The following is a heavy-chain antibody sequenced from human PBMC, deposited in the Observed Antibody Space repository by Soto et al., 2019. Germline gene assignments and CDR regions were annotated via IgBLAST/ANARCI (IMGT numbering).Heavy chain of an antibody. CDR1: GGSFSGYY. CDR3: ASGRKHITMIVVVINNPPYFDY. J-gene: IGHJ4*02. CDR2: INHSGST. V-gene: IGHV4-34*01. Sequence: SETLSLTCAVYGGSFSGYYWSWIRQPPGKGLEWIGEINHSGSTNYNPSLKSRVTISVDTSKNQFSLKLSSVTAADTAVYYCASGRKHITMIVVVINNPPYFDYWGQGTLVTVSS. D-gene: IGHD3-22*01.